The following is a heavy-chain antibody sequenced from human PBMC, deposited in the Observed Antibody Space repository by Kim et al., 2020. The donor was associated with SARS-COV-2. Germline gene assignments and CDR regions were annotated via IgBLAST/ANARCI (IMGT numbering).Heavy chain of an antibody. CDR3: AKDPRGYGGSPFDF. J-gene: IGHJ4*02. D-gene: IGHD5-12*01. Sequence: YADYVKGRFTISRDNSKNSAYLQLNSLRADDTAIYYCAKDPRGYGGSPFDFWGQGTQVTVA. V-gene: IGHV3-23*01.